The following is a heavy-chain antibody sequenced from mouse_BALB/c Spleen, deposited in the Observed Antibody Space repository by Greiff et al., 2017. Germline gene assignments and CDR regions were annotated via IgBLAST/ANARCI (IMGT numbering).Heavy chain of an antibody. CDR3: ARHSLYYDYAVYFDY. CDR1: GFAFSSYD. V-gene: IGHV5-12-1*01. CDR2: ISSGGGST. D-gene: IGHD2-4*01. J-gene: IGHJ2*01. Sequence: EVQGVESGGGLVKPGGSLKLSCAASGFAFSSYDMSWVRQTPEKRLEWVAYISSGGGSTYYPDTVKGRFTISRDNAKNTLYLQMSSLKSEDTAMYYCARHSLYYDYAVYFDYWGQGTTLTVSS.